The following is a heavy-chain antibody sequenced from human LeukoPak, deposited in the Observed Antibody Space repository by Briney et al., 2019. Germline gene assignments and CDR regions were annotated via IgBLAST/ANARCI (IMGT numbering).Heavy chain of an antibody. V-gene: IGHV3-66*01. CDR3: ARGLFASGSYYNFFDY. D-gene: IGHD3-10*01. CDR1: GFTVSSKY. CDR2: IFNGGST. J-gene: IGHJ4*02. Sequence: QPGGSLRLSCAASGFTVSSKYMSWVRQAPGKGLEWVSVIFNGGSTYYADSVKGRFTISTDNSKNMLCLQMNSLRAEDTAVYYCARGLFASGSYYNFFDYWAQGTLVTVSS.